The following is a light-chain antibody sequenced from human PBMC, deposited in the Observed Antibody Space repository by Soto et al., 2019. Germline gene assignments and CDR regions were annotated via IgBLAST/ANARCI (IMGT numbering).Light chain of an antibody. CDR2: GAS. Sequence: ETVMTQSPVTLSVSPGEGVTLSCRATQTVGSSLAWYQQKPGQPPRLLIYGASTRATGVPARFSGSGSGTDFTLTISSLEPEDFAVYYCQQRNNWPPDITFGQGTRLDIK. J-gene: IGKJ5*01. CDR3: QQRNNWPPDIT. CDR1: QTVGSS. V-gene: IGKV3-15*01.